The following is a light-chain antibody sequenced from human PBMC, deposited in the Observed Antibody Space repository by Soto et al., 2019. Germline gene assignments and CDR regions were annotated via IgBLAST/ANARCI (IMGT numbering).Light chain of an antibody. CDR3: QQYGSSPLT. Sequence: EIVLTQSPGTLSLSPGERATLSCRASQSLSSSYLAWYQQKPGQSPRLLIYDASSRATGIPDRFSGSVSGTDFTLTISRLEPEDFAVYYCQQYGSSPLTFGGGTKVEIK. CDR2: DAS. J-gene: IGKJ4*01. CDR1: QSLSSSY. V-gene: IGKV3-20*01.